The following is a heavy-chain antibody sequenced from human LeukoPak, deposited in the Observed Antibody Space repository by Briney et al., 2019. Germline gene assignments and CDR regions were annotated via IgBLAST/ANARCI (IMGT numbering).Heavy chain of an antibody. CDR2: ITGSGGNT. CDR3: ASQKLASTSYSIDY. V-gene: IGHV3-23*01. D-gene: IGHD2-2*01. CDR1: GFTFSSSL. Sequence: GGSLRLSCAASGFTFSSSLMHWVRQAPGEGLEWVSVITGSGGNTYYADSVKGRFTISKDNSKNTVYLQMSSLRVDDTAVYYCASQKLASTSYSIDYWGQGTLVTVSS. J-gene: IGHJ4*02.